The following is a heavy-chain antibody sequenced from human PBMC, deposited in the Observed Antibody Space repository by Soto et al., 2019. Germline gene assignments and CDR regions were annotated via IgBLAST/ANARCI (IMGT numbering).Heavy chain of an antibody. J-gene: IGHJ4*02. CDR1: GFTFSNYA. CDR3: AKSPFYDILTGYPNPGY. Sequence: SGGSLRLSCSASGFTFSNYAMHWVRQAPGKGLEYVSVVSTNGDSTYYEDSVKGRFTISRDNSKNTLYLQMNSLRAEDTVVYYCAKSPFYDILTGYPNPGYWGQGTLVTVSS. D-gene: IGHD3-9*01. CDR2: VSTNGDST. V-gene: IGHV3-64*04.